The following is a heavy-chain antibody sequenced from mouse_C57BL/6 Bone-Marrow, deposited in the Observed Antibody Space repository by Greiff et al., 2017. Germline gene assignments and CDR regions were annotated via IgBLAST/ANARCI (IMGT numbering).Heavy chain of an antibody. D-gene: IGHD1-1*01. J-gene: IGHJ2*01. Sequence: EVHLVESGGGLVKPGGSLKLSCAASGFAFSSYAMSWVRQTPEKRLEWVATISDGGSYTYYPDNVKGRFTISGDNAKNNLYLQMSHLKSEDTAMYYCARDRDYYGDFDYWGQGTTLTVSS. CDR1: GFAFSSYA. CDR2: ISDGGSYT. CDR3: ARDRDYYGDFDY. V-gene: IGHV5-4*01.